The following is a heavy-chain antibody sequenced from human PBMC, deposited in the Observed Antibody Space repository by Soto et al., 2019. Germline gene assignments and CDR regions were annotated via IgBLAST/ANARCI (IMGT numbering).Heavy chain of an antibody. Sequence: EVGLLESGGGLVEPGGSLRLSCTGSGLNFETYGMTWVRQAPGKGLEWVSGISGSGDSTYFADSVKGRFTISRDNAKKTVYLQLSSLRAEDTATYYCAKDPYVGWYCSGGTCPIASWGQGTLVIVSS. CDR1: GLNFETYG. D-gene: IGHD2-15*01. J-gene: IGHJ5*02. V-gene: IGHV3-23*01. CDR2: ISGSGDST. CDR3: AKDPYVGWYCSGGTCPIAS.